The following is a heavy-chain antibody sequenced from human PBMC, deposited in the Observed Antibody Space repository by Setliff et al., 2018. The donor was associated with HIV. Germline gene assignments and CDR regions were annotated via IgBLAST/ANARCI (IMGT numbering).Heavy chain of an antibody. CDR1: SGSIGSNYY. Sequence: PSETLSLTCSVSSGSIGSNYYWGWVRRPPGKGLEGIGNVHFGGSTYYNPSLDSRVTIHVATSKKQFFLSRSPVTAADTAVYYCARPALGIGGGSMFDSWGQGILVTVSS. D-gene: IGHD3-3*01. CDR2: VHFGGST. J-gene: IGHJ4*02. CDR3: ARPALGIGGGSMFDS. V-gene: IGHV4-39*01.